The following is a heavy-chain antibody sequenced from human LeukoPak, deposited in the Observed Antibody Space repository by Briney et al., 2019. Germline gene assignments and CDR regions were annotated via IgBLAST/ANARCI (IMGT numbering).Heavy chain of an antibody. Sequence: GGSLRLSYAASGFTFSSYGMHWVRQAPGKGLEWVAVIWYDGSNKYYADSVKGRFTISRDNSKNTLYLQMNSLRAEDTAVYYCAREMTDGYGSGSWPHWGQGTLVTVSS. D-gene: IGHD3-10*01. CDR1: GFTFSSYG. J-gene: IGHJ4*02. CDR3: AREMTDGYGSGSWPH. CDR2: IWYDGSNK. V-gene: IGHV3-33*01.